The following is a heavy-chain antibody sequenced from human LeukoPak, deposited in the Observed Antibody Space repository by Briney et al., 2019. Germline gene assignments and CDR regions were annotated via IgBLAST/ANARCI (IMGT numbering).Heavy chain of an antibody. J-gene: IGHJ4*02. Sequence: QPGGSLRLSSAASGFTFSSYWMYWVSQAPGKGLVWVSRINGDGSSTFYADSVEGRFTISRDNAKNTVYLQMNSLKAEDTAVYYCAGGRVALGDYWGQGTLVTVSS. V-gene: IGHV3-74*01. CDR2: INGDGSST. CDR1: GFTFSSYW. D-gene: IGHD3-3*01. CDR3: AGGRVALGDY.